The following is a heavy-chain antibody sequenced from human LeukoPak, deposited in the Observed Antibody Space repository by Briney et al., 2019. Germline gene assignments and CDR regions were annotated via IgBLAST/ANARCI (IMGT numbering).Heavy chain of an antibody. V-gene: IGHV5-10-1*01. D-gene: IGHD3-9*01. CDR2: IDPSDSYT. J-gene: IGHJ3*02. Sequence: GESLKISCKGPGYSFTSYWISWVRQMPGKGLEWMGRIDPSDSYTNYSPSFQAHVTISADKSISTAYLQWSSLKAADSAMYYCARTRHYDILTGYQEAAGAFDIWGQGTMVTVSS. CDR1: GYSFTSYW. CDR3: ARTRHYDILTGYQEAAGAFDI.